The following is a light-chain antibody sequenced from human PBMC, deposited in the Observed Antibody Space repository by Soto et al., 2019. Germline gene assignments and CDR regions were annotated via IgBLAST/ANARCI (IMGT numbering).Light chain of an antibody. CDR3: KQDRQNPYT. Sequence: DIVMTQSPLSLPVTPGEPASISCRSSQSLLHSNGCNYLDWYLQKPGQSPQLLIFLGSNRASGVPDRFSGSGSGTDFTLKISRVEAEDVGVYYCKQDRQNPYTFGQGTKLEIK. J-gene: IGKJ2*01. V-gene: IGKV2-28*01. CDR1: QSLLHSNGCNY. CDR2: LGS.